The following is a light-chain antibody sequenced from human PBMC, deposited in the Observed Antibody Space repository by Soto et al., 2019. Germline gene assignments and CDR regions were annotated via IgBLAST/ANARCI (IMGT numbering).Light chain of an antibody. V-gene: IGKV3-11*01. CDR3: QQRSNWPIT. Sequence: EVVFTHTPTTLSWSRGERATLSCRASQSVGGYLAWYQQRPGQAPRVLIYDASNRATGIPVRFSGSGSGTDFTLTISSLEPEDFAVYYCQQRSNWPITFGQGTRLAI. CDR2: DAS. CDR1: QSVGGY. J-gene: IGKJ5*01.